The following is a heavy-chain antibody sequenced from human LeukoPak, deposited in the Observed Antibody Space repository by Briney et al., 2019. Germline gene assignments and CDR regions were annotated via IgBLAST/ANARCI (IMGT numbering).Heavy chain of an antibody. CDR2: ISSSGFTT. Sequence: GGSLRLSCAASGFTFSSYEMNWVRQAPGKGLEWVSYISSSGFTTYYADSMKGRFTISRDNAKNSLFLQMNSLRAEDTAVYYCARDPRTYYYYYYMDVWGKGTTVTISS. V-gene: IGHV3-48*03. CDR1: GFTFSSYE. J-gene: IGHJ6*03. CDR3: ARDPRTYYYYYYMDV. D-gene: IGHD1-1*01.